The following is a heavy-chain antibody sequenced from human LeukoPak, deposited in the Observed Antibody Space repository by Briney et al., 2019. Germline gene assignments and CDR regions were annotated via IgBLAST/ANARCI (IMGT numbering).Heavy chain of an antibody. CDR3: ARWIPGYYDSSGFYGMDV. J-gene: IGHJ6*02. V-gene: IGHV4-34*01. CDR2: IHHSGST. D-gene: IGHD3-22*01. CDR1: GGSFSNYY. Sequence: SETLSLTCAVYGGSFSNYYWSWIRQPPGKGLEWIGEIHHSGSTNYNPSLKSRVTISIDTPKNQFSLKLSSVTAADTAVYYCARWIPGYYDSSGFYGMDVWGQGTTVTVSS.